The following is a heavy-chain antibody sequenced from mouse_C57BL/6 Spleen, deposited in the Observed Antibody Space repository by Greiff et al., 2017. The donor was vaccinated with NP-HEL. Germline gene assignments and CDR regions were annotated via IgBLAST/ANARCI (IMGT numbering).Heavy chain of an antibody. CDR2: ISSGGDYI. D-gene: IGHD2-10*01. Sequence: EVKLMESGEGLVKPGGSLKLSCAASGFTFSSYAMSWVRQTPEKRLEWVAYISSGGDYIYYADTVKGRFTISRDNARNTLYLQMSSLKSEDTAMYYCTTLLSYCDYWGQGTTLTVSS. J-gene: IGHJ2*01. CDR1: GFTFSSYA. CDR3: TTLLSYCDY. V-gene: IGHV5-9-1*02.